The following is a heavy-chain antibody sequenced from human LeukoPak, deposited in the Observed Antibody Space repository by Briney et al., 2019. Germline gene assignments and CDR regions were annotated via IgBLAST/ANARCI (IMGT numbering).Heavy chain of an antibody. CDR2: IDTNTGNP. V-gene: IGHV7-4-1*02. CDR1: GYSFTSHG. Sequence: ASVKVSCKASGYSFTSHGINWVRQAPGQGLEWMGWIDTNTGNPSYVQGFTGCFVFSLDTSVSTAYAQIISLKAEDTAVYYCARGARDGALDYWGQGTLVTVSS. CDR3: ARGARDGALDY. J-gene: IGHJ4*02. D-gene: IGHD3-10*01.